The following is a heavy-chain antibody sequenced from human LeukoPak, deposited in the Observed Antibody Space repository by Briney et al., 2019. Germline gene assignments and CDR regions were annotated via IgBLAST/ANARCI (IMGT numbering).Heavy chain of an antibody. CDR1: GYTFTGYY. D-gene: IGHD3-10*01. Sequence: ASVKVSCKASGYTFTGYYMHWVRQAPGQGLEWMGWINPDSGGTNFAQKFQGRVTMTRDTSISTAYMELSSLRSEDTAVYYCARGFMVRGVRGLTSDAFDIWGQGTMVTVSS. V-gene: IGHV1-2*02. CDR2: INPDSGGT. J-gene: IGHJ3*02. CDR3: ARGFMVRGVRGLTSDAFDI.